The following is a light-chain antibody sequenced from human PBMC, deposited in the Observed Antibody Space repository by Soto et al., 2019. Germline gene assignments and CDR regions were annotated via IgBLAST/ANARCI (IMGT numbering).Light chain of an antibody. V-gene: IGKV3-15*01. CDR2: GAS. Sequence: EIVTTQSPATLSVSPGERATLSCRTGQSVSSGLAWYQQKPGQAPRLLIYGASTRATGIPVRFSGSGSGTEFTLTISSLQSEDSAVYYCQQYNNWPWTFGQGTKVEIK. CDR1: QSVSSG. J-gene: IGKJ1*01. CDR3: QQYNNWPWT.